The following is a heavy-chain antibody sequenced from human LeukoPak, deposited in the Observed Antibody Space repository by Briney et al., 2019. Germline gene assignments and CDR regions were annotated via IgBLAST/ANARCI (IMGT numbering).Heavy chain of an antibody. CDR3: AKDAWSSSAGGNFDY. J-gene: IGHJ4*02. CDR1: GFTFSSYA. Sequence: GGSLRLSCAASGFTFSSYAMSWVRQAPGKGLEWVSAISGSGGSTYYADSVKGRFTISRDNSKNTLYLQMNSLRAEDTAVYYCAKDAWSSSAGGNFDYWVQGTLVTVSS. D-gene: IGHD6-13*01. V-gene: IGHV3-23*01. CDR2: ISGSGGST.